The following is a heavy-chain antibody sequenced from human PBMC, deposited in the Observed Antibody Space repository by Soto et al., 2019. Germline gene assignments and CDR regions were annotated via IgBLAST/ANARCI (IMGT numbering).Heavy chain of an antibody. V-gene: IGHV4-34*01. CDR3: ARARVTMVRGVIDY. CDR1: GGSISSGGYY. Sequence: LSLTCAVSGGSISSGGYYWSWIRQPPGKGLEWIGEINHSGSTNYNPSLKSRVTISVDTSKNQFSLKLSSVTAADTAVYYCARARVTMVRGVIDYWGQGTLVTVSS. CDR2: INHSGST. J-gene: IGHJ4*02. D-gene: IGHD3-10*01.